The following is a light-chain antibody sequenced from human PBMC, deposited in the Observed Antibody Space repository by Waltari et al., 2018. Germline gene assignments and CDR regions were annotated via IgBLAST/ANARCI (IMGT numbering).Light chain of an antibody. CDR2: YDS. J-gene: IGLJ1*01. CDR3: QVWDTSIDLSV. V-gene: IGLV3-21*04. Sequence: SYVLTQAPSVSVAPGETARITWGGNKHADKNGHWYQQKPGQAPVLVIFYDSDRPSGIPERFSGSNSGNTATLTISRAEAGDEADYYCQVWDTSIDLSVFGTGTKVTVL. CDR1: KHADKN.